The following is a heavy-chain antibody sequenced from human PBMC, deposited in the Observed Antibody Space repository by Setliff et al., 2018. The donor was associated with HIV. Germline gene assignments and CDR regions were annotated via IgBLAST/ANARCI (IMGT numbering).Heavy chain of an antibody. CDR1: GFTFDDYA. D-gene: IGHD6-6*01. V-gene: IGHV3-9*03. CDR3: AKDRDYSSSSTTAFDI. Sequence: HPGGSLRLSCAASGFTFDDYAMHWVRQAPGKGLEWVSGISWNSGSIGYADSVKGRFTISRDNAKNSLYLQMNSLRAEDMALYYCAKDRDYSSSSTTAFDIWGQGTMVTVSS. J-gene: IGHJ3*02. CDR2: ISWNSGSI.